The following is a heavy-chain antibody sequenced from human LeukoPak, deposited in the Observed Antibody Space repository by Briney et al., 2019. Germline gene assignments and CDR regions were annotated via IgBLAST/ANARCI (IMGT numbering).Heavy chain of an antibody. CDR2: IRSKAYGGTT. CDR3: SSSPGGYYYMDV. V-gene: IGHV3-49*03. D-gene: IGHD6-6*01. J-gene: IGHJ6*03. CDR1: GFNFCDYA. Sequence: PGGSLRLSCTASGFNFCDYAMSWFRQAPGKGLEWVGFIRSKAYGGTTEYAASVKGRFTISRDDSKSIAYLQMNSLKTEDTAVYYSSSSPGGYYYMDVWGKGTTVTVSS.